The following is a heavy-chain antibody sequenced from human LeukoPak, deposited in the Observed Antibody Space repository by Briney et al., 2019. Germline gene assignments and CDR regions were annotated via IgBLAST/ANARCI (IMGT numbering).Heavy chain of an antibody. J-gene: IGHJ6*02. CDR2: INHSGST. CDR1: GGSFSGYY. V-gene: IGHV4-34*01. Sequence: SETLSLTCAVYGGSFSGYYWSWIRQPPGKGLEWIGEINHSGSTNYNPSLKSRVTISVDTSKNQFSLKLSSVTAADTAVYYCARGDYEYGMDVWGQGTTVTVSS. CDR3: ARGDYEYGMDV.